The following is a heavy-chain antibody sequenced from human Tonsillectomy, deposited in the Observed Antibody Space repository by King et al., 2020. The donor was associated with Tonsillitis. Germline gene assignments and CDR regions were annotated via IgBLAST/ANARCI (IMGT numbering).Heavy chain of an antibody. Sequence: LQLVQSGGGVVQPGRSLRLSCAASRFTFSSYGMHWVRQAPGKGLEWVAVIWYDGSNKYYADSVKGRFTISRDNSKNTLYLQMNSLRAEDTAVYYCARAGIAVAEPPDYWGQGTLVTVSS. CDR2: IWYDGSNK. CDR1: RFTFSSYG. V-gene: IGHV3-33*08. D-gene: IGHD6-19*01. CDR3: ARAGIAVAEPPDY. J-gene: IGHJ4*02.